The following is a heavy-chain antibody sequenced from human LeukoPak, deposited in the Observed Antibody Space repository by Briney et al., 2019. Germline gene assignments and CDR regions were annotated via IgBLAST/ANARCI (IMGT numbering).Heavy chain of an antibody. CDR2: ISGSGGAT. CDR1: GFTFTNYA. V-gene: IGHV3-23*01. CDR3: TTAPGIAASRIDFDY. J-gene: IGHJ4*02. Sequence: GGSLRLSCAASGFTFTNYAMAWVRQAPGKGPEWVSAISGSGGATYYADSVKDRFTISRDNSKSTLYLQMDGLRAEDTAVYYCTTAPGIAASRIDFDYWGQGTLVTVSS. D-gene: IGHD6-13*01.